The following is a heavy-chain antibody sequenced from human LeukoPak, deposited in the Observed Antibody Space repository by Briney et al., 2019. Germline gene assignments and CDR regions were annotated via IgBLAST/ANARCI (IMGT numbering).Heavy chain of an antibody. J-gene: IGHJ4*02. CDR2: ISYDGSNK. Sequence: PGGSLRLSCAASAFTFSYYAMHWVRQAPGKGLEWVAVISYDGSNKYYADSVKGRFTISRDSSKNTLYLQMNSLRSEDTAVYYCARDLKTSVITLGDYWGKGTLVTVS. CDR1: AFTFSYYA. V-gene: IGHV3-30-3*01. D-gene: IGHD4-17*01. CDR3: ARDLKTSVITLGDY.